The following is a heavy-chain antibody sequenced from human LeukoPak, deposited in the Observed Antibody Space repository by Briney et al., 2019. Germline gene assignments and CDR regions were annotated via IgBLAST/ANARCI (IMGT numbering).Heavy chain of an antibody. CDR3: ARADSDGLQVYYFDY. CDR2: INPSGGST. Sequence: GASVKVSCKASGYTFTSYYMHWVRQAPGQGLEWMGIINPSGGSTSYAQKFQGRVTMTRDMSTSTVYMELSSLRSEDTAVYYCARADSDGLQVYYFDYWGQGTLVTVSS. D-gene: IGHD3-10*01. CDR1: GYTFTSYY. J-gene: IGHJ4*02. V-gene: IGHV1-46*01.